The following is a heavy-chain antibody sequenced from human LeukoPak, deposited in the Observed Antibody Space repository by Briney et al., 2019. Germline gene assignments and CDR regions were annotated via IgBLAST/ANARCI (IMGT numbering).Heavy chain of an antibody. J-gene: IGHJ4*02. CDR1: GFTFSSYG. CDR2: ISYDGSNK. V-gene: IGHV3-30*18. D-gene: IGHD6-13*01. Sequence: GGSLRLSCAASGFTFSSYGMHWVRQAPGKGLEWVAVISYDGSNKYYADSVKGRFTISRDNSKNTLYLQMNSLRAEDTAVYYCAKRIAAASIDYWGQGTLVTVSS. CDR3: AKRIAAASIDY.